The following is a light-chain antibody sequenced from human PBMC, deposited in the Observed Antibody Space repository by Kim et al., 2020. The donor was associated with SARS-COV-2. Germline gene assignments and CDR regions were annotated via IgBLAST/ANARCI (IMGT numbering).Light chain of an antibody. CDR1: LSNISLNY. CDR3: ATWDDSLSGHVV. Sequence: QRVTISCSGTLSNISLNYVYLYPPLPGPAPNLLIYRNNQRPSGVPGRFSGSKSDTSASLAISGLRSEDEADYYCATWDDSLSGHVVFGGGTQLTVL. V-gene: IGLV1-47*01. CDR2: RNN. J-gene: IGLJ2*01.